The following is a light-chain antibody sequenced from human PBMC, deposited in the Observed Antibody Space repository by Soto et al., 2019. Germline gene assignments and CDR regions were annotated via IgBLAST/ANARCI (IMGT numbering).Light chain of an antibody. CDR1: SSDVGGYNF. Sequence: QSALTQPRSVSGSPGQSVTISCTGTSSDVGGYNFVSWYHQHPGKAPKLMIYDVSKRPSGVPDRFSGSKSGNTASLTISGLQAEDETDSFCCSYAGSYTWVFGTGTKVTV. V-gene: IGLV2-11*01. CDR2: DVS. J-gene: IGLJ1*01. CDR3: CSYAGSYTWV.